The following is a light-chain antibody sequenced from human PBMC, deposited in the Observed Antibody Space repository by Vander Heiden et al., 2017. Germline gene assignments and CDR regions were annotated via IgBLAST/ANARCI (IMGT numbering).Light chain of an antibody. CDR2: VKSDGSR. Sequence: LVLTQPPSASASLGASGKFTCTLSSGRSNYDIAWQQQQPQKGPRYLMTVKSDGSRNKGDGIPDRFSGSSSGAERYLTISSLQSEDEADYYCQTWGTGIRVFGGGTKLTVL. CDR1: SGRSNYD. CDR3: QTWGTGIRV. V-gene: IGLV4-69*02. J-gene: IGLJ3*02.